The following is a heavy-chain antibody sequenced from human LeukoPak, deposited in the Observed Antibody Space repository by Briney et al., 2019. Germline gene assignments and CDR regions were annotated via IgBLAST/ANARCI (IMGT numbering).Heavy chain of an antibody. V-gene: IGHV3-33*01. CDR3: ARDFCSGGSCYPDAFDI. D-gene: IGHD2-15*01. Sequence: GGSLRLSCAASGFTFSSYGMHWVRQAPGKGLEWVAVIWYDGTNTYYADSVKGRFTISRDNSKNTLYLQMNSLRAEDTAVYYCARDFCSGGSCYPDAFDIWGQGTIATVSS. J-gene: IGHJ3*02. CDR2: IWYDGTNT. CDR1: GFTFSSYG.